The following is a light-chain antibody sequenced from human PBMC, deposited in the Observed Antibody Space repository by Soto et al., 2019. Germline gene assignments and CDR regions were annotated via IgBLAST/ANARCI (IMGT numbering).Light chain of an antibody. CDR2: GAS. J-gene: IGKJ5*01. Sequence: EIVLTQSPGTVSLSPGERATLSCRASQSVSNNYLAWYQQKPGQAPRLLIFGASKRATGIPDRFSGSGSGRDFTLTISGLEPEDFAVYYCQQYGSSPLISFGQGTRLEIK. CDR3: QQYGSSPLIS. CDR1: QSVSNNY. V-gene: IGKV3-20*01.